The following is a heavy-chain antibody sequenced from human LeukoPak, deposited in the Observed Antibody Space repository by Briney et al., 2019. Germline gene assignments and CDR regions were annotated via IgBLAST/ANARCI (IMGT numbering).Heavy chain of an antibody. CDR1: GYTFTSYD. D-gene: IGHD1-14*01. Sequence: ASVKVSCKASGYTFTSYDINWVRQATGQGLEWMGWMYPNSGNTGYAQKFQGRVTMTRNTSISTAYMELSSLRSEDTAVYYCARLGYNAPRYYYGMDVWGQGTTVTVSS. J-gene: IGHJ6*02. CDR2: MYPNSGNT. V-gene: IGHV1-8*01. CDR3: ARLGYNAPRYYYGMDV.